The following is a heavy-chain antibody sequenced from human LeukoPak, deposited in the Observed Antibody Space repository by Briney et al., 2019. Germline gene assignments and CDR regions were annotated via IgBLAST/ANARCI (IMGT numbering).Heavy chain of an antibody. V-gene: IGHV3-7*01. D-gene: IGHD2-15*01. CDR3: ARVAGYCSGGSCYSFLDY. CDR1: GFTFSSYW. Sequence: GGSLRLTCAASGFTFSSYWMSWVRQAPGKGLEWVANIKQDGSEKYYVDSVKGRFTISRDNAKNSLYLQMNSLRAEDTAVYYCARVAGYCSGGSCYSFLDYWGQGTLVTVSS. J-gene: IGHJ4*02. CDR2: IKQDGSEK.